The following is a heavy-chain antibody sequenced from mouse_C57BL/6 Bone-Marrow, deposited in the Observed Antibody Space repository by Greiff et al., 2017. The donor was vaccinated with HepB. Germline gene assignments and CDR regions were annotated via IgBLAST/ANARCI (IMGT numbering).Heavy chain of an antibody. J-gene: IGHJ2*01. Sequence: VQLQQPGAELVMPGASVKLSCKASGYTFTSYWMHWVKQRPGQGLEWIGETDPSDSYTNYNQKFKGKSTLTVDKSSSTAYMQLSSLTSEDSAVYYCARYGSGNFDYWGQGTTLTVSS. V-gene: IGHV1-69*01. CDR3: ARYGSGNFDY. D-gene: IGHD1-1*01. CDR2: TDPSDSYT. CDR1: GYTFTSYW.